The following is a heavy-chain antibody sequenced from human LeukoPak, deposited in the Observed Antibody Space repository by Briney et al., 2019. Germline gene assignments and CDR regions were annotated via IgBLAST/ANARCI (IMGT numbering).Heavy chain of an antibody. CDR2: IYTSGST. J-gene: IGHJ6*03. V-gene: IGHV4-4*09. CDR1: GGSISSYY. CDR3: ARQAHYYGSGSYYNFLYYYMDV. D-gene: IGHD3-10*01. Sequence: SETLSLTCTVSGGSISSYYWSWIRQPPGKGLEWIGYIYTSGSTNYNPSLKSRFTISVDTSKNQFSLKLSSVTAADTAVYYCARQAHYYGSGSYYNFLYYYMDVWGKGTTVTVSS.